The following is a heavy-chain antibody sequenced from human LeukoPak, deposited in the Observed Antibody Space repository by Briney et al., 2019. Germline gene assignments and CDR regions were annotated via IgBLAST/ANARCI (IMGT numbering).Heavy chain of an antibody. Sequence: GGSLRLSCAASGFTFSSYSMNWVRQAPGKGLEWVSYISSSSSNIYYADSVKGRFTISRDNAKNSLYLQMNSLRAEDTAVYYCARDRSVRGFDYWGQGTLVTVSS. D-gene: IGHD4-11*01. V-gene: IGHV3-48*01. CDR1: GFTFSSYS. J-gene: IGHJ4*02. CDR2: ISSSSSNI. CDR3: ARDRSVRGFDY.